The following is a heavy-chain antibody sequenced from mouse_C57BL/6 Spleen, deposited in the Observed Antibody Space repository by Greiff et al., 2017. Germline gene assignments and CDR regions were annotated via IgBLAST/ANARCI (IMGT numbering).Heavy chain of an antibody. D-gene: IGHD4-1*01. V-gene: IGHV1-19*01. CDR1: GYTFTDYY. CDR2: INPYNGGT. CDR3: ARELLTGAYYAMDY. J-gene: IGHJ4*01. Sequence: VQLQQSGPVLVKPGASVKMSCKASGYTFTDYYMNWVKQSHGKSLEWIGVINPYNGGTSYNQKFKGKATLTVDKSSSTAYMELNSLTSEDSAVYYCARELLTGAYYAMDYWGQGTSVTVSS.